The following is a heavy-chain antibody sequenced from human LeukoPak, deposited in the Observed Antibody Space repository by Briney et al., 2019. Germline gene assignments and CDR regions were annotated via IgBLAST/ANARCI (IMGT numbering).Heavy chain of an antibody. Sequence: ASVKVSCKASGYTFTGYYMHWVRQAPGQGLGWMGWINPNSGGTNYAQKFQGRVTMTRDTSISTAYMELSRLRSDDTAVYYCARERRGSRDWFDPWGQGTLVTVSS. CDR1: GYTFTGYY. D-gene: IGHD6-13*01. J-gene: IGHJ5*02. V-gene: IGHV1-2*02. CDR2: INPNSGGT. CDR3: ARERRGSRDWFDP.